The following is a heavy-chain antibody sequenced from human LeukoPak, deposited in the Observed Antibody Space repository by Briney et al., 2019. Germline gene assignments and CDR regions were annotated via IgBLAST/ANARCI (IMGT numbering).Heavy chain of an antibody. Sequence: SETLSLTCTVSGGSISSYYWSWIRQPPGKGLEWIGYIYYRGSTHYNPSLKSRVTLSVDTSKNQFSLKLSSVTAADTAVYYCARLWNDVELSWDAFDIWGQGTMVTVSS. CDR3: ARLWNDVELSWDAFDI. V-gene: IGHV4-59*01. J-gene: IGHJ3*02. CDR1: GGSISSYY. CDR2: IYYRGST. D-gene: IGHD1-1*01.